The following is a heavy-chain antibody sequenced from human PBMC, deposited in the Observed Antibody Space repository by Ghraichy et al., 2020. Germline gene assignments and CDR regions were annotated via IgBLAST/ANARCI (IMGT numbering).Heavy chain of an antibody. CDR2: ISTSGGST. CDR1: GFSFSSYA. V-gene: IGHV3-23*01. Sequence: GGSLRLSCAASGFSFSSYAINWVRQAPGKGLEWVSTISTSGGSTYYADSVKGRFTISRDNSKNTLYLQMSGLRAEDMAVYYCARISPRQWLLKGNDAFDIWGQGTMVTVSS. CDR3: ARISPRQWLLKGNDAFDI. D-gene: IGHD3-22*01. J-gene: IGHJ3*02.